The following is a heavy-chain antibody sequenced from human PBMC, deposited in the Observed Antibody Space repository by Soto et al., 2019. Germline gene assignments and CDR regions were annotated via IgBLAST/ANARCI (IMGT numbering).Heavy chain of an antibody. J-gene: IGHJ6*02. Sequence: SETLSLTCAVYGGSFTDYYWTWIRQPPGKGLEWIGEISHSGATNYNPSLKSRVTISEDTSKNQVSLKVTSVTAADTAVFYCARGNHYYGIDVWGQGTTVTVSS. CDR1: GGSFTDYY. CDR3: ARGNHYYGIDV. V-gene: IGHV4-34*01. CDR2: ISHSGAT.